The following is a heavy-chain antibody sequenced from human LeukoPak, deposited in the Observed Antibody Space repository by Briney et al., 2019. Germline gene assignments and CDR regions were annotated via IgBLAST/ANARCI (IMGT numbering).Heavy chain of an antibody. CDR3: ARESVRDYYFDF. Sequence: PGGSLRLSCLGSGFRFGGYALSWVRQAPGKGLEWVGFIRSKALYGTSEYAASVEGRFAISRDDSNNIVYLQMNSLKTEDTAFYFCARESVRDYYFDFWGQGPLVSVSS. CDR1: GFRFGGYA. D-gene: IGHD3-10*02. V-gene: IGHV3-49*04. CDR2: IRSKALYGTS. J-gene: IGHJ4*02.